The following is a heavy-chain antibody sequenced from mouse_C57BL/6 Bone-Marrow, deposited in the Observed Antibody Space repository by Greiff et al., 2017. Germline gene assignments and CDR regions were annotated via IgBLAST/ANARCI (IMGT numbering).Heavy chain of an antibody. J-gene: IGHJ2*01. V-gene: IGHV14-4*01. CDR2: IDPENGDT. Sequence: VQLQQSGAELVRPGASVKLSCTASGFNIKDDYMHWVKQRPEQGLEWIGWIDPENGDTEYASKFQGKATITADTSSNTAYLQLSSLTSEDTAVYYCTTFYDYEDYWGQGTTRTVSS. CDR3: TTFYDYEDY. D-gene: IGHD2-4*01. CDR1: GFNIKDDY.